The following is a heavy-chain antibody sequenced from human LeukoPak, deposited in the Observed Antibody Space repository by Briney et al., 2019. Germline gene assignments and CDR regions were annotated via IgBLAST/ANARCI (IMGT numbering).Heavy chain of an antibody. J-gene: IGHJ3*02. CDR1: GGSISSYY. D-gene: IGHD3-22*01. CDR3: ARVENYYYDSSGYAFDI. Sequence: SETLSLTCTVTGGSISSYYWSWIRQPPGKGLEWIGYIYYTGSTNYNPSLKSRVTISVDTSKNQFSLKLNSVTAADSAVYYCARVENYYYDSSGYAFDIWGQGTMVTVSS. V-gene: IGHV4-59*01. CDR2: IYYTGST.